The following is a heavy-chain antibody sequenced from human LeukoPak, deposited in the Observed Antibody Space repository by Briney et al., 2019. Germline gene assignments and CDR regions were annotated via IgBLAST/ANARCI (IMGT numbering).Heavy chain of an antibody. CDR1: GGSFSGYY. J-gene: IGHJ5*02. CDR2: INHSGST. V-gene: IGHV4-34*01. CDR3: ARRFLCGSCYRLWFDP. D-gene: IGHD2-15*01. Sequence: SETLSLTCAVYGGSFSGYYWSWIRQPPGKGLEWVWEINHSGSTNYSPSLKGRVTISVDTSKNQFSLKLSSVTAADTAVYYCARRFLCGSCYRLWFDPWGQGTLVTVSS.